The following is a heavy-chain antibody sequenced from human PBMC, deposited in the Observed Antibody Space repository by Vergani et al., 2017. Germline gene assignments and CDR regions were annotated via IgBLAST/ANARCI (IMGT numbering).Heavy chain of an antibody. J-gene: IGHJ3*02. CDR2: IRSKAHGQAT. D-gene: IGHD3-10*01. CDR3: VRDQVTMLRGSDALDI. CDR1: GFTFGYYA. Sequence: EVQLVESGGDLVQPGRSLRLSCTASGFTFGYYAMDWFRQAPGQGLEWVGGIRSKAHGQATIYAASVKGIFTISRDDSKSIAYLQMNNLQTEDTAMYYCVRDQVTMLRGSDALDIWGQGTMVTVSS. V-gene: IGHV3-49*03.